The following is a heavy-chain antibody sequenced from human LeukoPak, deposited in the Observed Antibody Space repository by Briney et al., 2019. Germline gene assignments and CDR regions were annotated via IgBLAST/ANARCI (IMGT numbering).Heavy chain of an antibody. CDR2: IKQDGSEK. CDR3: AKVQYCSGGSCYPDYYYYYGMDV. J-gene: IGHJ6*02. V-gene: IGHV3-7*03. CDR1: GFTFSSYW. D-gene: IGHD2-15*01. Sequence: GGSLRLSCAASGFTFSSYWMSWVRQAPGKGLEWVANIKQDGSEKYYVDSVKGRFTISRDNSKNTLYLQMNSLRAEDTAVYYCAKVQYCSGGSCYPDYYYYYGMDVWGQGTTVTVSS.